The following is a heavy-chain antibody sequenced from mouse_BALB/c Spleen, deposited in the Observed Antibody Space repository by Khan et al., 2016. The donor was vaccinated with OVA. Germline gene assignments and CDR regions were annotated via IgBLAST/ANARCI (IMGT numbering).Heavy chain of an antibody. CDR2: ISYSGST. V-gene: IGHV3-2*02. J-gene: IGHJ3*01. CDR3: ARWFTY. CDR1: GYSITSDYA. Sequence: EVQLQELGPGLVKPSQSLSLTCTVTGYSITSDYAWNWIRQFPGNKLEWMGYISYSGSTTYNPSLKSRISITRDTSKNQFFLHLNSVTTKDTATYYCARWFTYWGQGTLVTVSA.